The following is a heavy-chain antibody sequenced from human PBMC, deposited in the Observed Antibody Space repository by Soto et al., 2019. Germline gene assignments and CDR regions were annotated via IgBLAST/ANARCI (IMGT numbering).Heavy chain of an antibody. CDR3: ARGDFDDLDY. J-gene: IGHJ4*02. V-gene: IGHV4-34*01. CDR1: GGSFTGYY. CDR2: INHRGST. Sequence: SETLSLTCAVYGGSFTGYYWSWIRQPPGKGLEWIGEINHRGSTNYNPSLKSRSTLSVDASKNQFSLKLNSVTAADTAVYYCARGDFDDLDYWGQGTLVTVSS.